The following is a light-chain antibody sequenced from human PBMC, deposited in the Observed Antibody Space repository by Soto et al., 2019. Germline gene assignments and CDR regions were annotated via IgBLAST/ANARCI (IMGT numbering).Light chain of an antibody. V-gene: IGLV2-14*01. CDR1: SSDVGGYNY. Sequence: QSVLTQPASVSGSPGQSITIYCTGTSSDVGGYNYVSWYQQHPGKAPKLMIYDVSNRPSGVSNRFSGSKSGNTASLTISGLQAEDEADYYCSSYTSSSTLVFRTGTKVTVI. CDR2: DVS. J-gene: IGLJ1*01. CDR3: SSYTSSSTLV.